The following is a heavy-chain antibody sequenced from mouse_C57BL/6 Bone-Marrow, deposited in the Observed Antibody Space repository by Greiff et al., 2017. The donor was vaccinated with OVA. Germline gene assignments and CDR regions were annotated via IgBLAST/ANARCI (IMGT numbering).Heavy chain of an antibody. Sequence: EVQLQQSGPELVKPGDSVKISCKASGYSFTGYFMNWVMQSHGKSLEWIGRINPYNGDTFYNQKFKGKDTLTVDKSFSTAHMELRSLTAEESAVYECGREGGGTKGFAYWGQGTLVTVSA. J-gene: IGHJ3*01. CDR1: GYSFTGYF. CDR2: INPYNGDT. CDR3: GREGGGTKGFAY. V-gene: IGHV1-20*01. D-gene: IGHD1-1*01.